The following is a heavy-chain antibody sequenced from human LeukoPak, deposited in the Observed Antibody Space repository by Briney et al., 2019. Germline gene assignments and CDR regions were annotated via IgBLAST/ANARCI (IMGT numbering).Heavy chain of an antibody. V-gene: IGHV3-21*01. CDR2: ISSSTTYI. CDR3: AREFRVLPDM. D-gene: IGHD3-10*01. Sequence: GGSLRLSCAASGFIFSDYVMNWARQAPGKGLEWVSAISSSTTYIYYADSVKGRFTISRDNAKKSLYLEMNSLRDEDTAVYYCAREFRVLPDMWGQGTMVTVSS. J-gene: IGHJ3*02. CDR1: GFIFSDYV.